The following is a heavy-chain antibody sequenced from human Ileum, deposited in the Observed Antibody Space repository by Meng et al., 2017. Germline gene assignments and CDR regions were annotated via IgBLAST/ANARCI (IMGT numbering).Heavy chain of an antibody. V-gene: IGHV1-46*01. D-gene: IGHD3-16*01. Sequence: QVQLVHSGAEVKKPWASVKVSCKSSEYSFSNYYLHWMRQAPGQGLEWLGVSNPGGGSTNYAQKFQGRVTMTRDTSANTVYMELGSLKSEDTAVYYCVREFRGGYFDYWGQGTLVTVSS. CDR3: VREFRGGYFDY. CDR2: SNPGGGST. J-gene: IGHJ4*02. CDR1: EYSFSNYY.